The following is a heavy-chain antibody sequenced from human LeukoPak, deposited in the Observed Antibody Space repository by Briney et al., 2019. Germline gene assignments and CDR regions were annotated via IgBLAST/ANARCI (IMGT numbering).Heavy chain of an antibody. D-gene: IGHD4-11*01. Sequence: SETLSLTCTVSGGSITTRDYYWGWIPQPPGKGLEGIASIYYTGSTYYSPSLRSRATMSVDTSKNQFSLELSALTAADTAFYYCARVLYYSVVVGYPCDLGGRGTLVAVSS. V-gene: IGHV4-39*01. CDR3: ARVLYYSVVVGYPCDL. CDR1: GGSITTRDYY. CDR2: IYYTGST. J-gene: IGHJ2*01.